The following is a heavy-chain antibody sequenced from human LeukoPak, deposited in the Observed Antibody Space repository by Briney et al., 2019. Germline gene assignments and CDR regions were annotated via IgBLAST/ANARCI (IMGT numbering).Heavy chain of an antibody. V-gene: IGHV4-34*01. CDR3: ARAVLRFPLDY. CDR2: INDSGGT. CDR1: GGSFSGYY. Sequence: PSETLSLTCAVYGGSFSGYYWTWIRQPPGKGLEWIGEINDSGGTNYNPSLESRVTMSVDTSKNQFSLKLTSVTAADTAVYYCARAVLRFPLDYWGQGTLVTVSS. D-gene: IGHD3-3*01. J-gene: IGHJ4*02.